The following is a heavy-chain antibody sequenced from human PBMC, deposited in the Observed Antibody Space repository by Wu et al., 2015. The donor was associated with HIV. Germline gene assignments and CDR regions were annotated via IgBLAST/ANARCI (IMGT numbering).Heavy chain of an antibody. V-gene: IGHV4-59*08. Sequence: QVQLQESGPGLVKPSETLSLTCTVSGGSISSYYWSWIRQPPGKGLEWIGYIYYSGSTNYNPSLKSRVTISVDTSKNQFSLKLSSVTAADTAVYYCARHPSRGAYYFDYWGQGTLVTVSS. CDR3: ARHPSRGAYYFDY. CDR1: GGSISSYY. D-gene: IGHD6-13*01. CDR2: IYYSGST. J-gene: IGHJ4*02.